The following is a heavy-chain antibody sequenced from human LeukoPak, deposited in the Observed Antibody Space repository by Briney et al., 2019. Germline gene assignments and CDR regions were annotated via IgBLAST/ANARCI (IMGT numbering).Heavy chain of an antibody. CDR2: ISSSGSTI. J-gene: IGHJ6*03. CDR1: GFTFGDYY. Sequence: PGGSLRLSCAASGFTFGDYYMSWIRQAPGKGLEWVSYISSSGSTIYYADSVKGRFTISRDNAKNSLYLQMNSLRAEDTAVYYCARDLYDFWHYYYMDVWGKGTTVTVSS. D-gene: IGHD3-3*01. V-gene: IGHV3-11*04. CDR3: ARDLYDFWHYYYMDV.